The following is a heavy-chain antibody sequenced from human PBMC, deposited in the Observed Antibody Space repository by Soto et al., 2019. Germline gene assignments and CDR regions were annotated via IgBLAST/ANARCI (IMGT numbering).Heavy chain of an antibody. D-gene: IGHD2-15*01. CDR2: IIPIFGTA. J-gene: IGHJ5*02. Sequence: GASVKVSCKASGGTFSSYAISWVRQAPGQGLEWMGGIIPIFGTANYAQKFQGRVTITADESTSTAYMELSSLRSEDTAVYYCATQNFYCSGGSCYLDWFDPWGQGTLVTVSS. V-gene: IGHV1-69*13. CDR3: ATQNFYCSGGSCYLDWFDP. CDR1: GGTFSSYA.